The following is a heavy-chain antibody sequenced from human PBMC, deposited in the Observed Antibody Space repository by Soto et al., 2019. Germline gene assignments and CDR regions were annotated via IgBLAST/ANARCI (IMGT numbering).Heavy chain of an antibody. D-gene: IGHD3-16*02. CDR2: INHSGST. CDR3: ARGPEYYDYVWGSYRRPQIDY. V-gene: IGHV4-34*01. Sequence: QVQLQQWGAGLLKPSETLSLTCAVYGGSFSGYYWSWIRQPPGKGLEWIGEINHSGSTNYNPSLKSRVTISVDTSKNQFSLKLSSVTAADTAVYYCARGPEYYDYVWGSYRRPQIDYWGQGTLVTVSS. CDR1: GGSFSGYY. J-gene: IGHJ4*02.